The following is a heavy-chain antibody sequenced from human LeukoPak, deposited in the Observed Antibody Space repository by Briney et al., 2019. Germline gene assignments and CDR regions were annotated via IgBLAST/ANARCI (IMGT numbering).Heavy chain of an antibody. CDR2: IYTSGST. CDR3: ARDRATNNYYGMDV. D-gene: IGHD5-24*01. CDR1: GGSISSYY. J-gene: IGHJ6*02. Sequence: SETLSLTCTVSGGSISSYYWSWIRQPAGKGLEWIGRIYTSGSTNYNPSLKSRVTMSVDTSKNQFSLKLSSVTAADTAVYYCARDRATNNYYGMDVWGQGTTVTVSS. V-gene: IGHV4-4*07.